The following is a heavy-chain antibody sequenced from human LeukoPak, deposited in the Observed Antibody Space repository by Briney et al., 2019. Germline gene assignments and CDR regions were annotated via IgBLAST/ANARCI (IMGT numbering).Heavy chain of an antibody. J-gene: IGHJ4*02. CDR2: IRGSGSTT. Sequence: GGSLRLSCAASGFTASANAMTWVRKAPEKGPEWVSSIRGSGSTTDYTASVKGRFTISRDNTKNTLYLKRNSLRAEDTAVYYCAKDRCGSDCPGPETNYFDDWGQGTLVTVSS. V-gene: IGHV3-23*01. CDR1: GFTASANA. D-gene: IGHD2-21*02. CDR3: AKDRCGSDCPGPETNYFDD.